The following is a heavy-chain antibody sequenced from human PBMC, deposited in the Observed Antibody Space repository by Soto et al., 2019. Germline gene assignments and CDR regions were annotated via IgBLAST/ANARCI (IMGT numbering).Heavy chain of an antibody. CDR3: ARDARGTRGFDEMDI. V-gene: IGHV1-2*02. CDR2: INPNSGDT. CDR1: GYIFTGYH. J-gene: IGHJ6*02. Sequence: QVHLVQSGAEVKKPGASVKVSCKASGYIFTGYHIHWVRPAPGRGLEWMGWINPNSGDTEYAQNFQGRVTMTRDTSFNLVYMGMSGLMSDDTAVYYCARDARGTRGFDEMDIWGQGTTVTVSS. D-gene: IGHD3-9*01.